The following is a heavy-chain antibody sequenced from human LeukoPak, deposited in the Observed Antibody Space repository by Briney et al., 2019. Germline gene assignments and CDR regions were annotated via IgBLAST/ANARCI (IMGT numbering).Heavy chain of an antibody. J-gene: IGHJ4*02. D-gene: IGHD3-10*01. CDR1: GGSISSYY. Sequence: PSETLSLTCTVSGGSISSYYWSWIRKPPGKGLEWIGYIYYSGSTNYNPSLKSRVTISVDTSKNQFSLKLSSVTAADTAVYYCASAPRRGPEFDYWGQGTLVTVSS. CDR3: ASAPRRGPEFDY. V-gene: IGHV4-59*01. CDR2: IYYSGST.